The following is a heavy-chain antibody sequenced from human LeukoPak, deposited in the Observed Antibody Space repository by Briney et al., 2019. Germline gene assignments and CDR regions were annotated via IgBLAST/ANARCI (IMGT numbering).Heavy chain of an antibody. CDR3: ARDPRDIVVVVAARFDP. CDR1: GFIFSSYA. V-gene: IGHV3-23*01. CDR2: ISHKGENT. D-gene: IGHD2-15*01. J-gene: IGHJ5*02. Sequence: GGSLRLSCAASGFIFSSYAMTWVRQAPGKGLEWVSSISHKGENTYYADSVKGRFTISRDNSRNTLYLQMNSLRAEDTAVYYCARDPRDIVVVVAARFDPWGQGTLVTVSS.